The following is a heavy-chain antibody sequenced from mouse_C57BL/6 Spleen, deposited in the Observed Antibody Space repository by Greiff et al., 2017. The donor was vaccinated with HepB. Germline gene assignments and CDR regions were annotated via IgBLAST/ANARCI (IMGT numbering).Heavy chain of an antibody. D-gene: IGHD4-1*01. J-gene: IGHJ2*01. V-gene: IGHV5-17*01. CDR1: GFTFSDYG. CDR2: ISSGSSTI. Sequence: EVKLVESGGGLVKPGGSLKLSCAASGFTFSDYGMHWVRQAPEKGLEWVAYISSGSSTIYYADTVKGRFTISRDNAKNTLFLQMTSLRSEDTAMYYCAREWDVGYFDYWGQGTTLTVSS. CDR3: AREWDVGYFDY.